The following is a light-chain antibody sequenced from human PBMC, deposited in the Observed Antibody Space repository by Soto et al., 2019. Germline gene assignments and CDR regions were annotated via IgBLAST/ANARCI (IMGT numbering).Light chain of an antibody. CDR2: KVS. Sequence: DIPMTQSPSTLSASVGDRVTITCRASQNLNNWLAWLQQKPGKAPKVLIYKVSNLESGVPSRFSGSGSGTEFTLTISSLQPDDFATDYCQQYNSNSWTFGQGTKVEIK. V-gene: IGKV1-5*03. J-gene: IGKJ1*01. CDR3: QQYNSNSWT. CDR1: QNLNNW.